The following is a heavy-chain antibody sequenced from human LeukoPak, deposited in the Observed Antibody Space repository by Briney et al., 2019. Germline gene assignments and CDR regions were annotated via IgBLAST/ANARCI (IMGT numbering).Heavy chain of an antibody. D-gene: IGHD4-17*01. V-gene: IGHV1-8*02. CDR3: ARGRTVTTSDIDY. Sequence: ASVKVSCKASGGTFSSYAISWVRQATGQGLEWMGWMNPNSGNTGYAQKFQGRVTMTRNTSISTAYMELSSLRSEDTAVYYCARGRTVTTSDIDYWGQGTLVTVSS. CDR2: MNPNSGNT. J-gene: IGHJ4*02. CDR1: GGTFSSYA.